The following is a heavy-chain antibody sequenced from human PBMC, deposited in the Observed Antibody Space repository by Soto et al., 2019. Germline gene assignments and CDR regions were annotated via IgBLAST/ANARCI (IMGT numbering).Heavy chain of an antibody. CDR1: GFTFNSYA. J-gene: IGHJ5*02. V-gene: IGHV3-23*01. Sequence: GGSLRLSCAASGFTFNSYAMSWVRQAPGKGLEWVSSVSGLGATTHHADSVQGRFTISRDNSRNTLYLQMNSLRAEDTAVYYCAKLSQYSSSYYFNPWGRGTLVTVSS. CDR3: AKLSQYSSSYYFNP. CDR2: VSGLGATT. D-gene: IGHD6-6*01.